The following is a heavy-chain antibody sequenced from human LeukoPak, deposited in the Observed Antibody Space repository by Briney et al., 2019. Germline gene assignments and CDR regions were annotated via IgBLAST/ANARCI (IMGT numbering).Heavy chain of an antibody. D-gene: IGHD3-16*01. CDR3: ARLDGAYFDY. CDR2: IYYSGST. Sequence: SETLSLTCTVSGGSTSSAGYYWSCTRQYPGSGLEWIGHIYYSGSTYYNPSLKSRDTISVDTSKNQFSLKLSSVTAADTAVYYCARLDGAYFDYWGRGTLVTVSS. J-gene: IGHJ4*02. V-gene: IGHV4-31*03. CDR1: GGSTSSAGYY.